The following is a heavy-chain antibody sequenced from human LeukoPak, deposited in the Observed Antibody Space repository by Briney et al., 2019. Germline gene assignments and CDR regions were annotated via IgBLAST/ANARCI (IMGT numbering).Heavy chain of an antibody. D-gene: IGHD7-27*01. CDR3: ARAPGAYYFDY. J-gene: IGHJ4*02. CDR2: IYYSGST. Sequence: PSETLSLTCTVSGGSISSSSYYWGWIRQPPGKGLKWIGCIYYSGSTYYNPSLKSRVTISVDTSKNQFSLKLSSVTAADTAVYYCARAPGAYYFDYWGQGTLVTVSS. CDR1: GGSISSSSYY. V-gene: IGHV4-39*07.